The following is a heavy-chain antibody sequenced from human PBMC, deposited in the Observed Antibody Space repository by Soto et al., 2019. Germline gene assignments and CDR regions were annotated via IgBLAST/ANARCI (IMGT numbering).Heavy chain of an antibody. V-gene: IGHV4-31*03. Sequence: SETLSLTCTVSGGSISSGGYYWSWIRQHPGKGLEWIGYIYYGGSTYYNPSLKSRVTMSVDTSKNQFSLKLSSVTAADTAVYYCAREMVRGVIKWFDPWGRGTLVTVSS. J-gene: IGHJ5*02. CDR2: IYYGGST. D-gene: IGHD3-10*01. CDR1: GGSISSGGYY. CDR3: AREMVRGVIKWFDP.